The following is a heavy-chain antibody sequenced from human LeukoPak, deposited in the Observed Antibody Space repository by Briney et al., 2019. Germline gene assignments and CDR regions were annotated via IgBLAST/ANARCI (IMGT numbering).Heavy chain of an antibody. D-gene: IGHD5-18*01. Sequence: PGGSLRLSCAASGFTFRSYWMHWVRQAPGKGLVWVSRINSDGSSTSYADSVKGRFTISRDNAKNTLYLQMNSLRAEDTAVYYCASLSGYSYGVDYWGRGTLVTVSS. CDR2: INSDGSST. CDR3: ASLSGYSYGVDY. CDR1: GFTFRSYW. J-gene: IGHJ4*02. V-gene: IGHV3-74*01.